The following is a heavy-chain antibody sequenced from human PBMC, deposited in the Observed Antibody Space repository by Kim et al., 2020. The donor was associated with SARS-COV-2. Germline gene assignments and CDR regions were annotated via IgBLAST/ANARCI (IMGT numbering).Heavy chain of an antibody. Sequence: SETLSLTCTVSGGSITGYYWSWIRQPPGKGLEWVGYISYSGSTNQNPSLKSRVTISVDTSKNQFSLKLNSVTAADTAVYYCARGHWGLNPWGQGALVTVS. V-gene: IGHV4-59*01. CDR3: ARGHWGLNP. J-gene: IGHJ5*02. CDR1: GGSITGYY. CDR2: ISYSGST. D-gene: IGHD7-27*01.